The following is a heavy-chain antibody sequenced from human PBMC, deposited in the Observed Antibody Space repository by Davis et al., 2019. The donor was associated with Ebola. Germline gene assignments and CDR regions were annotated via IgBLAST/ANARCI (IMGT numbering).Heavy chain of an antibody. CDR3: ARTRSGWYYFDY. Sequence: SGPTLAKPTQTLTLTCTFSGFPLSTSGMCVSWIRQPPGKALEWLARIDWEDDKYYSTSLKTRLTISKDTSKNQVVLTMTNMDPVDTATYYCARTRSGWYYFDYWGQGTLVTVSS. CDR1: GFPLSTSGMC. CDR2: IDWEDDK. D-gene: IGHD6-19*01. V-gene: IGHV2-70*11. J-gene: IGHJ4*02.